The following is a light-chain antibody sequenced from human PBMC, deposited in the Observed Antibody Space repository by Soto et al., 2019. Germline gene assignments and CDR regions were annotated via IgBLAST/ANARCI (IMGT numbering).Light chain of an antibody. CDR3: QQYDNFPLT. Sequence: DIQMTQSPSSLSASVGDRVTITCQASQDISKYLNWYQQKSGKAPKLLIYDASSFETGVPSRFSGSGSGTDFTFTISSLRPEDIATYYCQQYDNFPLTFGGGTKVDI. J-gene: IGKJ4*01. CDR2: DAS. V-gene: IGKV1-33*01. CDR1: QDISKY.